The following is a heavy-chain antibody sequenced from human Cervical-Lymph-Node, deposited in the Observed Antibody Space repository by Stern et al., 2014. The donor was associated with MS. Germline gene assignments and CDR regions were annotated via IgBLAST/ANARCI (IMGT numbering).Heavy chain of an antibody. Sequence: QLVQSGPEVKKPGASVKVSCKASGYIFSNFGITWVRQAPGQGLEWLGWISASKNKRNKIQKLQGRVTLTTDTPTSTAFMELRGLKSDDTAVYYCARDVVPAANHKYGLDVWGQGTTVTVSS. V-gene: IGHV1-18*01. CDR1: GYIFSNFG. D-gene: IGHD2-2*01. J-gene: IGHJ6*02. CDR3: ARDVVPAANHKYGLDV. CDR2: ISASKNKR.